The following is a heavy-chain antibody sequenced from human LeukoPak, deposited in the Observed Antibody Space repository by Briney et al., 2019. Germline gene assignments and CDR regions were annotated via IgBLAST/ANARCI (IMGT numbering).Heavy chain of an antibody. CDR1: GFTFSSYG. CDR2: IRYDESNQ. J-gene: IGHJ4*02. CDR3: AKGYGGSHFDY. V-gene: IGHV3-30*02. Sequence: GGSLRLSCAASGFTFSSYGMHWVRQAPGKGLEWVAFIRYDESNQYYADSVKGRFTISRDNSKSTLHLQMNSLKVGDTAVYYCAKGYGGSHFDYWGQGALVAVSS. D-gene: IGHD4-23*01.